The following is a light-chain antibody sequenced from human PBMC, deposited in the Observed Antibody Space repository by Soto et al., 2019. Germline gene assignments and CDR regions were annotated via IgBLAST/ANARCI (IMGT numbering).Light chain of an antibody. CDR2: DVT. Sequence: QSALTQPASVSGSPGQSITISCTGTSSDVGHYNYVSWYQQHPGKAPKLMIYDVTNRPSGVSNRFSGSKSGNTASLTISGLQAEDEADYYCSSYTSSTTVVFGGGTKVNVL. CDR1: SSDVGHYNY. CDR3: SSYTSSTTVV. V-gene: IGLV2-14*01. J-gene: IGLJ2*01.